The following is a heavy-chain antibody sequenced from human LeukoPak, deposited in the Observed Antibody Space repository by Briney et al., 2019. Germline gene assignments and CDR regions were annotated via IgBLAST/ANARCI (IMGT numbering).Heavy chain of an antibody. J-gene: IGHJ4*02. D-gene: IGHD6-19*01. V-gene: IGHV4-39*07. CDR3: ARVLSSGWYIALPKKYYFDY. CDR1: GGSISSSSYY. Sequence: SETLSLTCTVSGGSISSSSYYWGWIRQPPGKGLEWIGSIYYSGSTYYNPSLKSRVTISVDTSKNQFSLKLSSVTAADTAVYYCARVLSSGWYIALPKKYYFDYWGQGTLVTVSS. CDR2: IYYSGST.